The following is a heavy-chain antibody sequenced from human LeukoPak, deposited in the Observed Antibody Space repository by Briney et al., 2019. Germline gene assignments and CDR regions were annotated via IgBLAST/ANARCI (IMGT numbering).Heavy chain of an antibody. CDR1: GGSISSYY. CDR3: AREGCSGGSCNLDY. Sequence: SETLSLTCTVSGGSISSYYWSWIRQPPGKGLEWIGYIYYSGSTNYNPSLKSRVTTSVDTSKNQFSLKLSSVTAADTAVYYCAREGCSGGSCNLDYWGQGTLVTVSS. J-gene: IGHJ4*02. V-gene: IGHV4-59*01. CDR2: IYYSGST. D-gene: IGHD2-15*01.